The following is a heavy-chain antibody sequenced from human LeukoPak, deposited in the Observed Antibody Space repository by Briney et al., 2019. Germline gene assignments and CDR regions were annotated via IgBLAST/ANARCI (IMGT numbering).Heavy chain of an antibody. CDR1: GFTFSSYW. CDR2: IKQDGSEK. Sequence: GGSLRLSCAASGFTFSSYWWSWFRQAPGKGLEWVANIKQDGSEKYYVDSVKGRFTTSRDNAKNSLYLQMISMRAEDDAVHYSARKSPANAYDFWGQGTMVTVSS. CDR3: ARKSPANAYDF. J-gene: IGHJ3*01. V-gene: IGHV3-7*01. D-gene: IGHD4/OR15-4a*01.